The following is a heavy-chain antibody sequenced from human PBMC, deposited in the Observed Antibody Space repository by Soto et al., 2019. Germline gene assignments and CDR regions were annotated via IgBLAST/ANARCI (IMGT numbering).Heavy chain of an antibody. V-gene: IGHV1-69*01. Sequence: QVQLVQSGAEVKKPGSSVKVSCKASEGTFSSYAITWLRQAPGQGLEWVGGIIPVFGVAKYSQNFQGRVTITADESTNTAYMELRSLRSEDTAVYYCARANRFHAGDYYFGMDVWGQGTTVTVSS. CDR3: ARANRFHAGDYYFGMDV. CDR2: IIPVFGVA. CDR1: EGTFSSYA. D-gene: IGHD3-16*02. J-gene: IGHJ6*02.